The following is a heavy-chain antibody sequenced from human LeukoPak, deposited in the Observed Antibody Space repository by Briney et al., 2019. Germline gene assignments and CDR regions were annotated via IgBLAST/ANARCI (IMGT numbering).Heavy chain of an antibody. CDR2: ISGDNSRT. J-gene: IGHJ6*02. CDR1: GFIFSNCA. CDR3: AKTTDYGGNRNYYYYGMDV. D-gene: IGHD4-23*01. V-gene: IGHV3-23*01. Sequence: PGGSLRLSCAASGFIFSNCAMNWVRQAPGKGLEWVSAISGDNSRTLYADSVKGRFTISRDNSKNTLHLQMNSLRAEDTAVYYCAKTTDYGGNRNYYYYGMDVWGQGTTVTVSS.